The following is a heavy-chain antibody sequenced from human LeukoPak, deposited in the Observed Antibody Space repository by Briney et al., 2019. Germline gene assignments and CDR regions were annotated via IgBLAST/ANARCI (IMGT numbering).Heavy chain of an antibody. CDR3: AHSAGYSSDYYDS. J-gene: IGHJ5*01. D-gene: IGHD6-25*01. V-gene: IGHV2-5*02. CDR1: GFSLTTSGVG. CDR2: IHWDSDK. Sequence: SCPTLVKPTQTLMLTCTFSGFSLTTSGVGVGWIRQPPGKAPEWLARIHWDSDKRYRPSLRNRLNINKDTSKDQVVLTMTNMDPVDTATYYCAHSAGYSSDYYDSWGQGILVTVSS.